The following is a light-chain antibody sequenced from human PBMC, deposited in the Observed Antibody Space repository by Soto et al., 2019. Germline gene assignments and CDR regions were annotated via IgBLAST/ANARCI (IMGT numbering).Light chain of an antibody. V-gene: IGLV2-14*01. CDR1: SSDVGGYNY. CDR3: TSYTTSSTHWV. Sequence: QSALTQPASVSGSPGQSITISCTGTSSDVGGYNYVSWYQQHPGKAPKLMIYEVSNRPSGVSNRFSGSKSGNTASLTISGLQAEDKADYYCTSYTTSSTHWVFGGGTKVTVL. CDR2: EVS. J-gene: IGLJ3*02.